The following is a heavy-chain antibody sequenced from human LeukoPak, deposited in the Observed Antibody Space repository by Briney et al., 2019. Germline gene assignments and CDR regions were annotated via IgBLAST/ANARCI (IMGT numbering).Heavy chain of an antibody. CDR3: ARTKQPRIQWRAFDI. V-gene: IGHV4-39*07. CDR2: INHSGST. CDR1: GGSISSSSYY. J-gene: IGHJ3*02. Sequence: PSETLSLTCTVSGGSISSSSYYWGWIRQPPGKGLEWIGEINHSGSTNYNPSLKSRVTISVDTSKNQFSLKLSSVTAADTAVYYCARTKQPRIQWRAFDIWGQGTMVTVSS. D-gene: IGHD5-12*01.